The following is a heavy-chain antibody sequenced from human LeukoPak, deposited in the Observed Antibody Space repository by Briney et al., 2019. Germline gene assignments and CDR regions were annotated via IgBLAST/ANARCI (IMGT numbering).Heavy chain of an antibody. CDR1: GGTFISYA. D-gene: IGHD6-13*01. CDR3: ARDGRKVIAAAFWFDP. V-gene: IGHV1-69*05. J-gene: IGHJ5*02. CDR2: IIPIFGTA. Sequence: SVKVSCKASGGTFISYAISWVRQAPGQGLEWMGRIIPIFGTANYAQKFQGRVTITTDESTSTAYMELSSLRSEDTAVYYCARDGRKVIAAAFWFDPWGQGTLVTVSS.